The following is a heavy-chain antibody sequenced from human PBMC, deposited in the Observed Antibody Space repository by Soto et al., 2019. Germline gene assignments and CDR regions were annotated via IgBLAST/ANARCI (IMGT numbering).Heavy chain of an antibody. CDR3: ARVPIYSGYVDY. CDR1: GGSISSYY. Sequence: SETLSLTCTVSGGSISSYYWSWIRQPPGKGLEWIGYIYYSGSTNYNPSLKSRVTISVDTSKNQFSLKLSSVTAADTAVYYCARVPIYSGYVDYWGQGTLVTVSS. V-gene: IGHV4-59*01. J-gene: IGHJ4*02. CDR2: IYYSGST. D-gene: IGHD5-12*01.